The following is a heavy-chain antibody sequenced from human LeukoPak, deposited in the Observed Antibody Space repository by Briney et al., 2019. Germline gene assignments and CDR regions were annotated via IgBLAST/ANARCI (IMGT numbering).Heavy chain of an antibody. V-gene: IGHV3-23*01. CDR2: INSRGGRT. CDR3: AKMVHTEQWLVPFDY. Sequence: AGSLRLSCAASGFTFSNFAMNWVRQAPGKGLEWVSTINSRGGRTYYADSVKGRFTISRDNSKNTLYLQMNSLRAEDTAVYYCAKMVHTEQWLVPFDYWGQGTLVTASS. CDR1: GFTFSNFA. J-gene: IGHJ4*02. D-gene: IGHD6-19*01.